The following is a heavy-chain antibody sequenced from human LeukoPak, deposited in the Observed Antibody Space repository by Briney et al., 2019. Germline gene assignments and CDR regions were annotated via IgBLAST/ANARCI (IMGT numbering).Heavy chain of an antibody. CDR2: ISSNGGST. Sequence: PGGPLRLSCSASGFPFSSYAMHWVRQAPGKGLEYVSAISSNGGSTYYADSVKGRFTISRDNSKNTLYLQMSSLRAEDTAVYYCVKDLVGYSYGYDFDYWGQGTLVTVSS. J-gene: IGHJ4*02. V-gene: IGHV3-64D*06. CDR3: VKDLVGYSYGYDFDY. D-gene: IGHD5-18*01. CDR1: GFPFSSYA.